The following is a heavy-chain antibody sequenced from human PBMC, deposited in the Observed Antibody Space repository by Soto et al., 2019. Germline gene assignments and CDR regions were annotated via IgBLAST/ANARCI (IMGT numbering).Heavy chain of an antibody. CDR1: GFTFSSYA. J-gene: IGHJ5*02. CDR2: ISGSGGST. Sequence: PGGSMRLSCAAAGFTFSSYAMSWVRQAPGKGLEWVSAISGSGGSTYCADSVKGRFTISRDNSKNTLYLQMNSLRAEDTAVYYCAKEGYHSVSDWFDPWGQGTLVTVSS. CDR3: AKEGYHSVSDWFDP. V-gene: IGHV3-23*01. D-gene: IGHD5-12*01.